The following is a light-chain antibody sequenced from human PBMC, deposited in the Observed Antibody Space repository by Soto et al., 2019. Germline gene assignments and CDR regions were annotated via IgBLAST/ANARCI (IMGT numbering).Light chain of an antibody. CDR2: SDN. CDR3: AAWDESPNVPV. J-gene: IGLJ3*02. V-gene: IGLV1-44*01. Sequence: QSVLTQPPSASGTPGQRVTISCSGSNSNIGRDTVNWYQQFPGAAPNLLIHSDNKRPSGVPARFSGSRSGTSASLALSGLQSEDEADYYCAAWDESPNVPVFGGGTKLTVL. CDR1: NSNIGRDT.